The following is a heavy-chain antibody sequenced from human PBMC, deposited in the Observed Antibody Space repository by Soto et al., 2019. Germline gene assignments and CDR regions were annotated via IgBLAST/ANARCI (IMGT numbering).Heavy chain of an antibody. CDR2: ISYSGSA. D-gene: IGHD2-2*01. CDR3: ARPRDCSSTSCYGALDP. J-gene: IGHJ5*02. Sequence: SETLSLTCTVSGGSISSGNYYWSWIRQPPGKGLEWIGFISYSGSAYYNPSLKSRVTISVDTSKNQFSLKLSSLTAADTAVYYCARPRDCSSTSCYGALDPWGQGTLVTVSS. V-gene: IGHV4-30-4*01. CDR1: GGSISSGNYY.